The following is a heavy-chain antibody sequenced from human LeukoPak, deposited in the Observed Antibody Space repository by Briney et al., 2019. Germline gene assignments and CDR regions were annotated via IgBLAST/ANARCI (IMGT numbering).Heavy chain of an antibody. V-gene: IGHV3-23*01. Sequence: GGSLRLSCAASGFMFSSYAMSWVRQAPGQGLEWVSAISGSGSGTYYADSVKGRFTISRDNSNNMLYLQMNSLRVEGTAVYYCTKDFQSSPGNWFDPWGQGTLVTVSS. CDR1: GFMFSSYA. CDR3: TKDFQSSPGNWFDP. CDR2: ISGSGSGT. J-gene: IGHJ5*02.